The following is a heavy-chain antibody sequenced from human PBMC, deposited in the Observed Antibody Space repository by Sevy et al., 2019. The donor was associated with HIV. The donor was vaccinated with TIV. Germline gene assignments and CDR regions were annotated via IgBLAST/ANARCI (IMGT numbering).Heavy chain of an antibody. CDR1: GFTFSAHG. J-gene: IGHJ4*02. D-gene: IGHD3-22*01. V-gene: IGHV3-30*18. CDR2: ISHDGSDK. CDR3: AKDQGAAKYYYDNSGYWDY. Sequence: GGSLRLSCAASGFTFSAHGMHWVRQAPGKGLEWVALISHDGSDKYYADSVTGRFTISRDNSRNTLYLQMKSLRAADTAVYYCAKDQGAAKYYYDNSGYWDYWGQGTLVTVSS.